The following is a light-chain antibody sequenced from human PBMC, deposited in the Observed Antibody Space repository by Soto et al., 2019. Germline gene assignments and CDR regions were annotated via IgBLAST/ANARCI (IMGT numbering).Light chain of an antibody. V-gene: IGKV3-20*01. Sequence: EIVLTQSPGTLSLSPGERATLSCRASQSVSSTYLAWYQQKPGQAPRLLIYDASSRATGIPDKFIGSGSGSDFSLTISRLEPEDSAVSYCQQYGKSPGLFTFGHGTTVDIK. J-gene: IGKJ3*01. CDR2: DAS. CDR1: QSVSSTY. CDR3: QQYGKSPGLFT.